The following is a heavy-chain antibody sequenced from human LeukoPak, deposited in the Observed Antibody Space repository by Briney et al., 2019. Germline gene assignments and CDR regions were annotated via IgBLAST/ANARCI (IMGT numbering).Heavy chain of an antibody. D-gene: IGHD3-10*01. CDR1: GGSFGTYF. J-gene: IGHJ6*02. CDR3: ARAPFFAMVRGASGMDV. V-gene: IGHV4-34*01. Sequence: SETLSLTCAVYGGSFGTYFWGWIRQPPGKGLEWIGEINHSGSTNYNPSLESRVTISVDTSKNQFSLNLSSVTAADTAVYYCARAPFFAMVRGASGMDVWGQGTTVTVSS. CDR2: INHSGST.